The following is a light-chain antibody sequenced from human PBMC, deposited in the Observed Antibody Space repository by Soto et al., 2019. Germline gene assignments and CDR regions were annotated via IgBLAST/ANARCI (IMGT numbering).Light chain of an antibody. J-gene: IGKJ1*01. V-gene: IGKV1-27*01. Sequence: DIQMTQSPSSLFSSVGDRGTITCRASQGISNCLAWYQQKPGRVPKLLIYAASSLESGVPSRFSGSGSGTDFTLTISSLQPEDVATYYCQQYNSAPFTFGEGTKVDIK. CDR1: QGISNC. CDR2: AAS. CDR3: QQYNSAPFT.